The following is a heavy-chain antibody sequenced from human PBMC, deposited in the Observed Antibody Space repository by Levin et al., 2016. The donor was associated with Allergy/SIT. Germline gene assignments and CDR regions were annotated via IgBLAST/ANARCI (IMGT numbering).Heavy chain of an antibody. D-gene: IGHD1-26*01. Sequence: VRQMPGKGLEWMGRIDPSDSYTNYSPSFQGHVTISADKSISTAYLQWSSLKASDTAMYYCARLGGSYEEGPYYYYYGMDVWGQGTTVTVSS. CDR2: IDPSDSYT. CDR3: ARLGGSYEEGPYYYYYGMDV. V-gene: IGHV5-10-1*01. J-gene: IGHJ6*02.